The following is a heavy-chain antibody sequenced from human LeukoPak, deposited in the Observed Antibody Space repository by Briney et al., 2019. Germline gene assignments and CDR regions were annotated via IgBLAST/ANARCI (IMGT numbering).Heavy chain of an antibody. Sequence: SQTLSLTCTVSGGSISSPGYYWTWTRQHPGKGLEWIGYIYYSGSTYYNPSLKSRITISLDTSKNQFSLKLNSVTAADTAVYFCARDHSDNDDSYNLFDIWGQGTMVTVSS. CDR1: GGSISSPGYY. CDR2: IYYSGST. CDR3: ARDHSDNDDSYNLFDI. D-gene: IGHD3-22*01. V-gene: IGHV4-31*03. J-gene: IGHJ3*02.